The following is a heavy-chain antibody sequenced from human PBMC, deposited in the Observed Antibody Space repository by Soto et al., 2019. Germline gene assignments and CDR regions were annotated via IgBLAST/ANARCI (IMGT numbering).Heavy chain of an antibody. D-gene: IGHD2-2*01. CDR2: IKQGGSEK. CDR3: ARSGDCGGPNCYAGFDY. Sequence: GGSLRLSCTAAGFTFSDYWMSWVRQAPGKGLEWVANIKQGGSEKYYLDSFKGRFTISRDNAKESLFLQMDSLRAEDTAVYFCARSGDCGGPNCYAGFDYWGQGTLVTVSS. J-gene: IGHJ4*02. CDR1: GFTFSDYW. V-gene: IGHV3-7*05.